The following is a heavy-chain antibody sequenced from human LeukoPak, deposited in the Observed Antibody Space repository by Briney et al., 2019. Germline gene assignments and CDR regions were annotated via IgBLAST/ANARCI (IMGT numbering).Heavy chain of an antibody. J-gene: IGHJ4*02. CDR3: ADPGVGN. D-gene: IGHD2-8*01. V-gene: IGHV3-7*01. CDR1: GFTFSNYW. CDR2: IKQNGSGK. Sequence: GGSLRLSCEASGFTFSNYWMSWVRQAPGKGLEWVANIKQNGSGKSYVDSAKGRFTISRDNAKNSLYLEMNSLRAEDTAVYYCADPGVGNWGQGTLVTVSS.